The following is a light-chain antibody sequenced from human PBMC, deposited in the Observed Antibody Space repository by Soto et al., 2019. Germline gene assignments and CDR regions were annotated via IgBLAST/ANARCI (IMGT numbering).Light chain of an antibody. V-gene: IGKV3-11*01. CDR2: AAS. J-gene: IGKJ1*01. CDR1: QSVSDY. CDR3: QQRNNWPWT. Sequence: EVVLTQSPATLSFSPGERATLSCRASQSVSDYTAWFQQEPGQPPRLVIYAASNRATGIPDRFSGSGSGTDFTLTISSLDPEDFAVYYCQQRNNWPWTFGQGTKVDIK.